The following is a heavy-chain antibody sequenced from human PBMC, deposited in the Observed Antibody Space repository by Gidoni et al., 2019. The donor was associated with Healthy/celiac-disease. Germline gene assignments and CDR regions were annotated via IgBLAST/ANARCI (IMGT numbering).Heavy chain of an antibody. V-gene: IGHV4-61*02. CDR1: GGSISSGSYD. Sequence: QVQLQESRPGLVKPSQTRSLPCTVSGGSISSGSYDWCWIRQPAGKGLEWIGRIYTSGSTNYHPSLKSRVTISVDTSKNQFSLKLSSVTAADTAVYYCATSDIAYCGGDCYYYYMDVWGKGTTVTVSS. D-gene: IGHD2-21*02. CDR2: IYTSGST. J-gene: IGHJ6*03. CDR3: ATSDIAYCGGDCYYYYMDV.